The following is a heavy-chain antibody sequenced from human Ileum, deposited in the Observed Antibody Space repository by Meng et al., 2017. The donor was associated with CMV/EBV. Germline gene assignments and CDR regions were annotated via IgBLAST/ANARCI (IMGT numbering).Heavy chain of an antibody. CDR3: VRQVVAASFDY. Sequence: LQGPGPGLVKPSQTLSSTCSVSGGSITSGNSYWSWIGQPPGRGLEWIGYIYYSGSPYYKPSLKSRVTISLDTSKNQFSLNLRSVTATDSAVYYCVRQVVAASFDYWGQGALVTVSS. J-gene: IGHJ4*02. CDR1: GGSITSGNSY. CDR2: IYYSGSP. V-gene: IGHV4-30-4*08. D-gene: IGHD2-15*01.